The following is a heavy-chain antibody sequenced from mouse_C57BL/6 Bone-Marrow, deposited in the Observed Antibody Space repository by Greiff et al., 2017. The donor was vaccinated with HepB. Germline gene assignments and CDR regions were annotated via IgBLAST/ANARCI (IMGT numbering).Heavy chain of an antibody. CDR3: ARHRREFAY. Sequence: EVMLVESGGDLVKPGGSLKLSCAASGFTFSSYGMSWVRQTPDKRLEWVATISSGGSYTYYPDSVKGRFTISRDNAKNTLYLQMSSLKSEDTAMYYCARHRREFAYWGQGTLVTVSA. V-gene: IGHV5-6*01. CDR2: ISSGGSYT. J-gene: IGHJ3*01. CDR1: GFTFSSYG.